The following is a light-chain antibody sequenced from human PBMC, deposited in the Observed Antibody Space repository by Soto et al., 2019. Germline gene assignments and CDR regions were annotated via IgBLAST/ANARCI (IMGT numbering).Light chain of an antibody. V-gene: IGKV3-20*01. CDR2: GAS. CDR3: QQYGSLPRT. J-gene: IGKJ1*01. CDR1: QGVSSGY. Sequence: EIVLTQSPGTLSLSPGERATLSCRASQGVSSGYLAWYQQNPGQAPRLLIHGASSRATGIPDRFSGSGSGIDFTLTISRLEPEDFAVYYCQQYGSLPRTFGQGTKVDI.